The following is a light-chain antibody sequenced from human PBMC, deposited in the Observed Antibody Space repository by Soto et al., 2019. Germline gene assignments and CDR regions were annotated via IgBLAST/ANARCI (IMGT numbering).Light chain of an antibody. V-gene: IGKV1-8*01. J-gene: IGKJ3*01. CDR2: AAS. CDR1: QGISSY. Sequence: AIRMTQSPSSFSASTGDRVTINCRASQGISSYLAWYQQKPGKAPKLLIYAASTLQSGVPSRFSGSGSGTDVTLTISCLQSEDFATYYCQQYYSYPPTFGPGTNVDIK. CDR3: QQYYSYPPT.